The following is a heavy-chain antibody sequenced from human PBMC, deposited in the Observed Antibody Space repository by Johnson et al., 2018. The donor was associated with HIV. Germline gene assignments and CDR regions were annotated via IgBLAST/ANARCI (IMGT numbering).Heavy chain of an antibody. Sequence: VQLVESGGGVVQPGRSLRLSCAASGFTFSSYGMHWVRQAPGKGLEWVSGISWNSGSIGYADSVKGRFTISRDNAKNSLYLQMNSRRAEDTALYYCARPSVTTRDAFDIWGQGTMVTVSS. D-gene: IGHD4-17*01. CDR1: GFTFSSYG. V-gene: IGHV3-9*01. CDR2: ISWNSGSI. CDR3: ARPSVTTRDAFDI. J-gene: IGHJ3*02.